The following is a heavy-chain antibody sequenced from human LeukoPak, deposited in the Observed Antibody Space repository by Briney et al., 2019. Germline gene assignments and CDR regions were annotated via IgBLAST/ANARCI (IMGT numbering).Heavy chain of an antibody. V-gene: IGHV3-74*01. CDR3: ARAPAAYFDY. Sequence: GGSLRLSCAASGFTFSSYWMHWVRQAPGKGLVWVSRINTDGSSTSYADSVKGRFTVSRDSAKNTLYLQMNSLRAEDTAVYYCARAPAAYFDYWGQGTLVTVSS. CDR1: GFTFSSYW. CDR2: INTDGSST. D-gene: IGHD2-2*01. J-gene: IGHJ4*02.